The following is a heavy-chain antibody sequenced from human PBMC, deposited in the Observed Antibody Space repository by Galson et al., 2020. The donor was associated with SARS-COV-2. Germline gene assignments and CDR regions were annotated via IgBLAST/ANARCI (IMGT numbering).Heavy chain of an antibody. D-gene: IGHD3-10*01. CDR2: ISWDGGST. J-gene: IGHJ6*02. CDR3: AKAMVRGVIKSYGMDV. V-gene: IGHV3-43*01. Sequence: GGSLRLSCAASGFTFDDYTMHWVRQAPGKGLEWVSLISWDGGSTYYADSVKGRFTISRDNSKNSLYLQMNSLRTEDTALYYCAKAMVRGVIKSYGMDVCGQGTTVTVSS. CDR1: GFTFDDYT.